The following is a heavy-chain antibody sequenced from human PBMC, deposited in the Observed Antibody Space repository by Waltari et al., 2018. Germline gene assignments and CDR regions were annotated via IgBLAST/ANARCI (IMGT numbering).Heavy chain of an antibody. CDR2: INYIGNT. V-gene: IGHV4-39*01. CDR3: ARRARAGSGVYYFDS. CDR1: GGTISSSSHY. J-gene: IGHJ4*02. D-gene: IGHD3-3*01. Sequence: QLQLQESGPGLVKPSETLSLTCTVSGGTISSSSHYCGWIRQPPGKGLEWIGSINYIGNTYNTPSLKSRVTISVATSKNQFSLKIISVTATDTAVYYCARRARAGSGVYYFDSWGQGTLGTVSS.